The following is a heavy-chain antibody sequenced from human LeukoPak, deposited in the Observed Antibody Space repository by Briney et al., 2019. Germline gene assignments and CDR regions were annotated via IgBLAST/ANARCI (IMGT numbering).Heavy chain of an antibody. CDR1: GFTVSHYV. Sequence: GGSLRLSCAASGFTVSHYVMNWVRQAPGKGLEWVSGISGSGGTTYYADSVKGRFTISRDNSKNTLYLQMNSLRAEDTAVYYCARGDIVVVPAASHAFDIWGQGTMVTVSS. V-gene: IGHV3-23*01. J-gene: IGHJ3*02. D-gene: IGHD2-2*01. CDR3: ARGDIVVVPAASHAFDI. CDR2: ISGSGGTT.